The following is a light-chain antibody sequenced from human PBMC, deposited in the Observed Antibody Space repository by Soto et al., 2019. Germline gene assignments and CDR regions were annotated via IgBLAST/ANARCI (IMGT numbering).Light chain of an antibody. V-gene: IGKV3-20*01. CDR2: GVS. CDR3: QQYGSSPPMYA. CDR1: QSVSSSY. Sequence: EFVLTQSPGTLSLSPGERVTLSCRASQSVSSSYLAWYQQKPGQAPRLLLYGVSNRATGIPDRFSGSGSGTDFTLTISRLEPEDFAVYYCQQYGSSPPMYAFGQGTKLEIK. J-gene: IGKJ2*01.